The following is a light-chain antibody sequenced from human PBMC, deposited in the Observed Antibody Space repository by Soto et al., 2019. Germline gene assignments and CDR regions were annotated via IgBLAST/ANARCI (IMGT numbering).Light chain of an antibody. CDR1: SSDVGRYNY. CDR3: SSYTSSYTDV. Sequence: QSALTQPASVSGSPGQSITISCTGTSSDVGRYNYVSWYQQHPGKAPKLMIYDVTNRPSGVSNRFSGSKSGNTASLTIPGLQAEDEADYYCSSYTSSYTDVFGTGTKVTVL. J-gene: IGLJ1*01. V-gene: IGLV2-14*01. CDR2: DVT.